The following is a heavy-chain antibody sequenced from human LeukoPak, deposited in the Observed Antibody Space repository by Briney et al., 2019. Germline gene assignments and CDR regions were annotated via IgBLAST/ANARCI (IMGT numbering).Heavy chain of an antibody. D-gene: IGHD6-19*01. CDR3: AKGRAGGLYSSGWYESDY. Sequence: GRSLRLSCTASGFTFGDYAMSWVRQAPGKGLEWVSAISGSGGSTYYADSVKGRFTISRDNSKNTLYLQMNSLRAEDTAVYYCAKGRAGGLYSSGWYESDYWGQGTLVAVSS. V-gene: IGHV3-23*01. J-gene: IGHJ4*02. CDR1: GFTFGDYA. CDR2: ISGSGGST.